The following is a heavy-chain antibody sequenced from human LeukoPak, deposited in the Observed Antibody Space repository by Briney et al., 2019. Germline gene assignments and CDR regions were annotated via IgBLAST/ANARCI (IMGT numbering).Heavy chain of an antibody. CDR3: ARDPTLYYYGSGSYHWFDP. CDR2: ISAYNGNT. CDR1: GYTFTSYG. D-gene: IGHD3-10*01. V-gene: IGHV1-18*01. Sequence: ASVKVSCKASGYTFTSYGISWVRQAPGQGLEWMGWISAYNGNTNYAQKLQGRVTMTTDTSTSTAYMELRSLRSDDTAVYYCARDPTLYYYGSGSYHWFDPWGQRTLVTVSS. J-gene: IGHJ5*02.